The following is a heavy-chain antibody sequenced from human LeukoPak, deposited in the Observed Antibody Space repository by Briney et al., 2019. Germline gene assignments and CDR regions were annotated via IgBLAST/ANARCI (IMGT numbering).Heavy chain of an antibody. D-gene: IGHD1-1*01. CDR2: IYYSGST. Sequence: PSETLSLTCTVSGGSISSYYWSWIRQPPGKGLEWIGSIYYSGSTNYNPSLKSRVTISVDTSKNQFSLKLSSVTAADTAVYYCARVPRGERKNYYYYMDVWGKGTTVTVSS. J-gene: IGHJ6*03. CDR3: ARVPRGERKNYYYYMDV. V-gene: IGHV4-59*01. CDR1: GGSISSYY.